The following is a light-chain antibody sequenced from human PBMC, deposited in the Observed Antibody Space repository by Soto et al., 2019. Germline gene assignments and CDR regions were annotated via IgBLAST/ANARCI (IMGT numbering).Light chain of an antibody. CDR1: SSNIGAGYD. J-gene: IGLJ2*01. V-gene: IGLV1-40*01. CDR3: QSYDSSLSASDVV. CDR2: GNN. Sequence: QSVLTQPPSVSGAPGQRVTISCTGTSSNIGAGYDVHWYQQLPGTAPKLLIYGNNNRPSGVPDRFSGSKSGASASLAITALQAEDEADYYCQSYDSSLSASDVVFGGGTKVTVL.